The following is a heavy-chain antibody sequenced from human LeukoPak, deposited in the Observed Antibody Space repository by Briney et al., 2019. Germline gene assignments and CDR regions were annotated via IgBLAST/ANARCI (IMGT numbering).Heavy chain of an antibody. V-gene: IGHV3-23*01. J-gene: IGHJ4*02. D-gene: IGHD3-22*01. CDR2: ISGSGGST. CDR1: GFTFSSYA. Sequence: PGGSLRLSCAASGFTFSSYAMSWVRQAPGKGLEWVSAISGSGGSTHYADSVKGRFTISRDNSKNTLYLQMNSLRAEDTAVYYCANWCNTIVVVKNWGQGTLVTVSS. CDR3: ANWCNTIVVVKN.